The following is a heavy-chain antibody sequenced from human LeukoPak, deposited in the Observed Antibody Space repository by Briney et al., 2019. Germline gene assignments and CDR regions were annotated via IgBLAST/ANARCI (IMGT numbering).Heavy chain of an antibody. J-gene: IGHJ4*02. CDR3: TREGEGRWLQSGH. CDR1: GDSISSSNYY. V-gene: IGHV4-39*07. Sequence: SETLSLTCTVSGDSISSSNYYWIWIRQPPGKGLEWIGTFLYSGGTYYNPSLKSRVTISVDTSKNQFSLKVNSVTAADTAVYYCTREGEGRWLQSGHWGQGTLVTVSS. CDR2: FLYSGGT. D-gene: IGHD5-24*01.